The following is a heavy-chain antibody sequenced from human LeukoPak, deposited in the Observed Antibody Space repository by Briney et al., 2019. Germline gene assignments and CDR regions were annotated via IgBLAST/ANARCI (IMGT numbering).Heavy chain of an antibody. D-gene: IGHD1-1*01. Sequence: GGSLRLSCAASGFTFGTYAMSWVRQAPGKGLEWVAVVSSDGNNKYYADSVKGRFTISRDNSKNTLYLQMNSLRAEDTAVHYCARARVTTGTTRIAFDIWGQGTMVTVSS. CDR3: ARARVTTGTTRIAFDI. CDR2: VSSDGNNK. J-gene: IGHJ3*02. V-gene: IGHV3-30*03. CDR1: GFTFGTYA.